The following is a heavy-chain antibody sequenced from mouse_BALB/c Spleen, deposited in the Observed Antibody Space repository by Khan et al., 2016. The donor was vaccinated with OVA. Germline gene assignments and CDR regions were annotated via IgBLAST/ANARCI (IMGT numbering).Heavy chain of an antibody. CDR3: ARQPYYHYYLMDY. CDR2: IWSDGSA. D-gene: IGHD2-10*01. V-gene: IGHV2-6-1*01. Sequence: QVQLQQSGPGLVAPSQSLSITCTISGFSLTNYGVHWVRQPPGKGLEWLVVIWSDGSATYNSALKSRLSISKDNSKCQAFLKMNSLQTDDTAMYYCARQPYYHYYLMDYWGQGTSVTVSA. CDR1: GFSLTNYG. J-gene: IGHJ4*01.